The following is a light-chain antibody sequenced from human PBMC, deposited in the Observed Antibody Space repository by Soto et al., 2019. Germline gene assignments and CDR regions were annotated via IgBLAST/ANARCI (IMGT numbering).Light chain of an antibody. CDR3: QQLFDSPIT. Sequence: DIQLTHSPSFLSPSIVDSVTITFLASQFISTSLAWYQVKPGKAPKLLIYAASTLESGVPSRFSPTVSGTEFSLTITSRQPEDFATYYCQQLFDSPITFGQGTRLEIK. V-gene: IGKV1-9*01. CDR1: QFISTS. J-gene: IGKJ5*01. CDR2: AAS.